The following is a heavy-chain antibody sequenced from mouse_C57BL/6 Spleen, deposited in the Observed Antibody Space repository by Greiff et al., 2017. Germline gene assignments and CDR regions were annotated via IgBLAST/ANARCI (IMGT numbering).Heavy chain of an antibody. Sequence: DVQLQESGPGLVKPSQSLSLTCSVTGYSITSGYYWNWIRQFPGNKLEWMGYISYDGSNNYNPSLKNRISITRDTSKNQFFLKLNSVTTEDTATYYCARRGSYGTGAMDYWGQGTSVTVSS. CDR2: ISYDGSN. CDR1: GYSITSGYY. D-gene: IGHD1-1*01. CDR3: ARRGSYGTGAMDY. J-gene: IGHJ4*01. V-gene: IGHV3-6*01.